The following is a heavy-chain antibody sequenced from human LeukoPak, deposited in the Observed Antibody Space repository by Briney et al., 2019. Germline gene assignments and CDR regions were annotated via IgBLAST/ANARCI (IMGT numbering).Heavy chain of an antibody. J-gene: IGHJ4*02. CDR2: IYHSGST. V-gene: IGHV4-38-2*02. D-gene: IGHD3-9*01. CDR1: GYSISSGYY. CDR3: ARGIRTYYDILTGLDY. Sequence: SETLSLTCTVSGYSISSGYYWGWIRQPPGKGLEWIGSIYHSGSTYYNPSLKSRVTISVDTSKNQFSLKVNSVTAADTAVYYCARGIRTYYDILTGLDYWGQGTLVTVSS.